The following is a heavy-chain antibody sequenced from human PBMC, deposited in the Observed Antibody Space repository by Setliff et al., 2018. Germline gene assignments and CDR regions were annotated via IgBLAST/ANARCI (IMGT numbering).Heavy chain of an antibody. J-gene: IGHJ4*02. V-gene: IGHV4-61*02. CDR3: ARDNTIVGATDY. CDR2: LHTSGTT. D-gene: IGHD1-26*01. CDR1: GGSITSGSYY. Sequence: SLTCAVSGGSITSGSYYWSWIRQPAGEGLEWIGRLHTSGTTDYNPSPKGRVTISADTSTNHFSLKLTSVTAADTAVYYCARDNTIVGATDYWGQGALVTVSS.